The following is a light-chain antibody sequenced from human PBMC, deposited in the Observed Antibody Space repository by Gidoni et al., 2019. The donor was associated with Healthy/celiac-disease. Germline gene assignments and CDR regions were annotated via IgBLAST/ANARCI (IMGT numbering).Light chain of an antibody. CDR2: DAS. J-gene: IGKJ1*01. Sequence: DIQMTQSPSTLSASVGDRVTITCRASQSISSWSARHQQKPRKTPKLLIYDASRLESGVPSRFSGSGSGTEFTLTISRLQPDDFATYYCQQYNSYWTFXQXTKVEIK. CDR3: QQYNSYWT. V-gene: IGKV1-5*01. CDR1: QSISSW.